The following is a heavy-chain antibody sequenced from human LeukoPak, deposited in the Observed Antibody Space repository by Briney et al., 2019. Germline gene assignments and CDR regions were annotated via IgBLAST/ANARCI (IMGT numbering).Heavy chain of an antibody. CDR1: GYTLSTYA. V-gene: IGHV7-4-1*02. Sequence: ASVKVSCKASGYTLSTYAMNWVRQAPGQGLEWVGWVNTNTGNPTYAQGLTGRFVFSLDTSVSTAYLQISSLKAEDTAVYYCARILTLNNQQEIPDYYYGMDVWGQGTTVTVSS. J-gene: IGHJ6*02. CDR3: ARILTLNNQQEIPDYYYGMDV. CDR2: VNTNTGNP. D-gene: IGHD1-14*01.